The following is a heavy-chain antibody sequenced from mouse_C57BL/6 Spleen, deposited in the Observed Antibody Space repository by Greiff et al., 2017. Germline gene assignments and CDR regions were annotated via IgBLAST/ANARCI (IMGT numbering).Heavy chain of an antibody. D-gene: IGHD1-1*01. CDR3: ARGILTDYAMDY. J-gene: IGHJ4*01. Sequence: QVQLQQPGAELVRPGTSVKLSCKASGYTFTSYWMHWVKQRPGQGLEWIGVIDPSDSYTNYNQKFKGKATLTVDTSSSTAYMQLSRLTSEDSAVYYCARGILTDYAMDYWGQGTSVTVSS. CDR1: GYTFTSYW. V-gene: IGHV1-59*01. CDR2: IDPSDSYT.